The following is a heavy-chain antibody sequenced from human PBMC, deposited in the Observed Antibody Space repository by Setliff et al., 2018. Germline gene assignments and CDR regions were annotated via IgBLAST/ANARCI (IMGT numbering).Heavy chain of an antibody. CDR2: LHTGGAT. CDR3: ARESATIGEFPLYYFDK. J-gene: IGHJ4*02. D-gene: IGHD3-10*01. Sequence: SETLSLTCSVSGGSISSGGFYWSWIRQSAGRGLEWIGHLHTGGATDYNLSLKSRVTISLDSSKNQFSLRLSSVTAADAAVYFCARESATIGEFPLYYFDKWGQGIPVTV. V-gene: IGHV4-61*09. CDR1: GGSISSGGFY.